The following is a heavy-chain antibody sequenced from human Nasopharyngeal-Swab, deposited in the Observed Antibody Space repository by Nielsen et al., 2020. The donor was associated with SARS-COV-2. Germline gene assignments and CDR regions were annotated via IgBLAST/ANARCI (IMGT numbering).Heavy chain of an antibody. CDR3: ARVAGITMVRGVDY. Sequence: GESLKISCAASGFTFSSYAMHWVRQAPGKGLEWVAVISYDGSNKYYADSVKGRFTISRDNSKNTLYLQMNSLSAEDTAVYYCARVAGITMVRGVDYWGQGTLVTVSS. CDR2: ISYDGSNK. V-gene: IGHV3-30-3*01. J-gene: IGHJ4*02. D-gene: IGHD3-10*01. CDR1: GFTFSSYA.